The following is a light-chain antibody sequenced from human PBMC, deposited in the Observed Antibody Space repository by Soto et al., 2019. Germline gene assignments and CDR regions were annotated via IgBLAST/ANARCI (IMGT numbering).Light chain of an antibody. CDR2: AAS. CDR1: QGIGTW. V-gene: IGKV1-12*01. CDR3: QQADTFPLS. J-gene: IGKJ4*01. Sequence: DIQMTQSPSSVSASIGDRVTITCRASQGIGTWLAWYQQKPGRAPKLLIYAASTLDSRVPSRFSGSGSGTVFTLTISSLQPEDFATYACQQADTFPLSFGGGTNVEIK.